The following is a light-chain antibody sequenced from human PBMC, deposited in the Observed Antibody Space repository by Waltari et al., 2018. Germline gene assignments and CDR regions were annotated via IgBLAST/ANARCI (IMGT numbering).Light chain of an antibody. Sequence: QSALTQPPSASGSPGQSATISCNGTSTDVGAYDYVPWYQHHPGNAPKLLISEVSKRPSGVPDRFSGSRSGNTASLTVSGLQAEDEADYYCSSYAGSNNLVFGGGTKLTVL. CDR2: EVS. CDR3: SSYAGSNNLV. CDR1: STDVGAYDY. J-gene: IGLJ2*01. V-gene: IGLV2-8*01.